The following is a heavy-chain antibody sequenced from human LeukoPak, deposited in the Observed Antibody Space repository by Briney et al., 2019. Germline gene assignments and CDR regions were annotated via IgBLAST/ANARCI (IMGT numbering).Heavy chain of an antibody. V-gene: IGHV3-23*01. Sequence: GGSLRLSCAASGFTFSDYGMSWVRQAPGKGLEWISSISSTGGTTYYADSVKGRFTISRDNSKNTLFLQMNSLRAEDTAVYYCARGGIAAAGPTDYWGQGTLVTVSS. D-gene: IGHD6-13*01. CDR1: GFTFSDYG. CDR2: ISSTGGTT. CDR3: ARGGIAAAGPTDY. J-gene: IGHJ4*02.